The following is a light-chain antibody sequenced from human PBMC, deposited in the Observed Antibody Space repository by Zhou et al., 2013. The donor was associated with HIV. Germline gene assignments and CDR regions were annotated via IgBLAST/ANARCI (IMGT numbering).Light chain of an antibody. CDR2: DAS. Sequence: EIVLTQSPGTLSLSPGERATLSCRASQSVRSNYLAWYQQKRGQAPRLLIYDASNRATGIPARFSGSGSGTDFTLTISSLEPEDFAIYYCQQRSNWPTFGGGTKVEIK. J-gene: IGKJ4*01. CDR3: QQRSNWPT. V-gene: IGKV3-11*01. CDR1: QSVRSNY.